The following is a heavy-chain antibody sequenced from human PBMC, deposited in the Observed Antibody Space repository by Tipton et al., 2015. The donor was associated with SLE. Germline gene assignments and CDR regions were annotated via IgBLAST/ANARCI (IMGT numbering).Heavy chain of an antibody. D-gene: IGHD1/OR15-1a*01. CDR3: TRGVNNRLTMLQQHGMDV. J-gene: IGHJ6*02. CDR1: GFTFSSYA. CDR2: IRSKANSYAT. Sequence: SLRLSCAASGFTFSSYAMHWVRQAPGKGLEWVGRIRSKANSYATAYAASVKGRFTISRDDSKNTAYLQMNSLKTEDTAVYYCTRGVNNRLTMLQQHGMDVWGQGTTVTVSS. V-gene: IGHV3-73*01.